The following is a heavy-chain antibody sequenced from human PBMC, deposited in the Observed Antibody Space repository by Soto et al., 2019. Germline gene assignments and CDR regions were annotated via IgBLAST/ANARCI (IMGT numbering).Heavy chain of an antibody. CDR3: ARVKEVTMIVGRSTYFDY. CDR1: GGSFSGYY. Sequence: SETLSLTCAVYGGSFSGYYWSWIRQPPGKGLEWIGEINHSGSTNYNPSLKSRVTISVDTSKNQFSLKLSSVTAADTAVYYCARVKEVTMIVGRSTYFDYWGQGTLVTVSS. V-gene: IGHV4-34*01. J-gene: IGHJ4*02. CDR2: INHSGST. D-gene: IGHD3-22*01.